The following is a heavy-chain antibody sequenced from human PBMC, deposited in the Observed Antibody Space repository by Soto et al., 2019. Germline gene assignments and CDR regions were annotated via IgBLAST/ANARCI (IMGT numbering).Heavy chain of an antibody. D-gene: IGHD3-10*01. J-gene: IGHJ4*02. Sequence: EVQLVESGGGLIQPGGSLRLSCAASGFTFSSYWMHWVRQAPGKGLVWVSRINPDGSRTMYADSMKGRFTISRDNAKNRLDLQMNSRRVEDSAVYYCAGSAYGSGDGNDYWGQGTLVTVSS. CDR3: AGSAYGSGDGNDY. CDR2: INPDGSRT. CDR1: GFTFSSYW. V-gene: IGHV3-74*03.